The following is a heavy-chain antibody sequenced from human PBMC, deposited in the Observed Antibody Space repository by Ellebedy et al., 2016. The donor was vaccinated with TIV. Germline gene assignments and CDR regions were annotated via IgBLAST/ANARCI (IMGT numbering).Heavy chain of an antibody. CDR1: GYTFTASY. D-gene: IGHD3-10*01. CDR2: INPSGDKI. Sequence: AASVKVSCKDSGYTFTASYIHWVRQGPGQGLEWMGFINPSGDKINYAQKFQGRVTMTRDTSTSTVYMELSSLRFEDTAVYYCAREQFGEFLFDCWGQGTLVTVSS. CDR3: AREQFGEFLFDC. V-gene: IGHV1-46*01. J-gene: IGHJ4*02.